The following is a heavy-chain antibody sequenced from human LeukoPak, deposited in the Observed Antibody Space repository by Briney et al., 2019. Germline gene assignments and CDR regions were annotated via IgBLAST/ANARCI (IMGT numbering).Heavy chain of an antibody. D-gene: IGHD3-3*01. V-gene: IGHV3-48*03. CDR1: GLTFSSYE. J-gene: IGHJ4*02. CDR3: ASRAIFGVVIMDY. Sequence: QPGGPLRLSCTTSGLTFSSYEMSWVRQAPGKGLEWVSYISSSGTTIYYADSVKGRFTISRDNAKNSVYLQMNSLRAEDTAVYYCASRAIFGVVIMDYWGQGTLVTVSS. CDR2: ISSSGTTI.